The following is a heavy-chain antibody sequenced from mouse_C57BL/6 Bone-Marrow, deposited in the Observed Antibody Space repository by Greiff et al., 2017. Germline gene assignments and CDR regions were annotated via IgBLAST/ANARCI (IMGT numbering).Heavy chain of an antibody. J-gene: IGHJ4*01. CDR3: ARGGGNYAMDY. CDR2: IDPSDSYT. Sequence: VQLQQPGAELVRPGTSVKLSCKASGYTFTSYWMHWVKQRPGQGLEWIGVIDPSDSYTNYNQKFKGKATFTVDTSSSTAYMQLSSLTSEDSAVDYGARGGGNYAMDYWGQGTSVTVSS. CDR1: GYTFTSYW. V-gene: IGHV1-59*01.